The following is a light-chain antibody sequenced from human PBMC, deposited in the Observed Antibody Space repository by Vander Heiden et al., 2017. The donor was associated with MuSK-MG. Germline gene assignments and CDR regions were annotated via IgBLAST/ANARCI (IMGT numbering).Light chain of an antibody. V-gene: IGKV1-12*01. CDR2: AAS. CDR3: QQANSTPGA. CDR1: QNISSW. Sequence: DIQMTQSPSSVSASVGDRVTITWRASQNISSWLAWYQQKPGKAPKLLIYAASSLQSGVPSRFSGSGSGTDFTLTISSLQPEDVATYYCQQANSTPGAFGQGTKVEIK. J-gene: IGKJ1*01.